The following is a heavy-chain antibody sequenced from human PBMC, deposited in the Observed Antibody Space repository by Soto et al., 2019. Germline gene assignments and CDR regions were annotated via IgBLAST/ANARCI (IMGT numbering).Heavy chain of an antibody. CDR3: GKDTLDCSGGDCPLYYYYGMDV. V-gene: IGHV3-30*18. CDR1: GFTFRSYG. J-gene: IGHJ6*02. Sequence: GGSLRLSCAASGFTFRSYGMHWVRQAPGKGLEWLAVISNDGTNKYLADSVKGRLTLSRDNSRNTLSLEINNLRPEDTAVYYCGKDTLDCSGGDCPLYYYYGMDVWGQGTTVTVSS. CDR2: ISNDGTNK. D-gene: IGHD2-15*01.